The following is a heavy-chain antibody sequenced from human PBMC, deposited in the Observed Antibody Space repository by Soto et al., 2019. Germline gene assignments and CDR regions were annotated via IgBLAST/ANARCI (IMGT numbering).Heavy chain of an antibody. CDR2: IIPIFGTA. CDR3: ARDRGPSSGYYPDWFDP. D-gene: IGHD3-22*01. CDR1: VGTFSSYA. Sequence: QVQLVHSGAEVKKTGYSVKVSCKASVGTFSSYAISWVLQAPGQGLEWMGEIIPIFGTANYAQKFQGRVTITADESTSTAYMELSSLRSEDTAVYYCARDRGPSSGYYPDWFDPWGQGTLVTVSS. V-gene: IGHV1-69*12. J-gene: IGHJ5*02.